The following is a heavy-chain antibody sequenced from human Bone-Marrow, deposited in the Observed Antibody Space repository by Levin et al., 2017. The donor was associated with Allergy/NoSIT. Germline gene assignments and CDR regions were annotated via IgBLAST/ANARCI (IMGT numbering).Heavy chain of an antibody. V-gene: IGHV3-7*01. CDR1: DFTFRAYW. D-gene: IGHD1-14*01. Sequence: QTGGSLRLSCAASDFTFRAYWMHWVRQTPGRGLEWVADINGDGSVKTYVDSVKGRFTISRDNSRNSLYLQLDSLRAEDTAVYYCARGNREPGACDIWGQGTLVTVSS. J-gene: IGHJ3*02. CDR2: INGDGSVK. CDR3: ARGNREPGACDI.